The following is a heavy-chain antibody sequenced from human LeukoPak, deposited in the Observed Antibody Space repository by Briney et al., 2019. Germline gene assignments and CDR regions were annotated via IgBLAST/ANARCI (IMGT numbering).Heavy chain of an antibody. CDR1: GFTVSSNY. CDR2: LWSGGGT. CDR3: ANLGALRDGYY. V-gene: IGHV3-66*01. D-gene: IGHD5-24*01. Sequence: GGSLRLSCAASGFTVSSNYMSWVRQAPGKGLGWVSVLWSGGGTNYADSVKGRFTISRDNSKNTLYLQMNSLRAEDTAVYYCANLGALRDGYYWGQGTLVTVSS. J-gene: IGHJ4*02.